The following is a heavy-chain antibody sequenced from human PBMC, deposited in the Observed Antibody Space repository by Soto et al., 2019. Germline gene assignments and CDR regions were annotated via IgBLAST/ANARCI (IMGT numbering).Heavy chain of an antibody. D-gene: IGHD3-3*01. CDR1: GFTFSSYW. Sequence: EVQLVESGGGLGQPGGSLRLSCAASGFTFSSYWMSWVRQAPGKGLEWVANIKQDGSEKYYVDSVKGRFTISRDNAKNSLYLQMNSLRAEDTAVYSCPRELIDRSSFYDFWSGYLYYYGMAVWGQGTTVTVSS. J-gene: IGHJ6*02. CDR2: IKQDGSEK. CDR3: PRELIDRSSFYDFWSGYLYYYGMAV. V-gene: IGHV3-7*03.